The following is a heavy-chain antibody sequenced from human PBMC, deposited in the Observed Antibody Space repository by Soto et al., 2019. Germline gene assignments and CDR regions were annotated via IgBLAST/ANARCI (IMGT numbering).Heavy chain of an antibody. CDR1: GGSISSYY. CDR3: TRDVPGDGIDY. V-gene: IGHV4-59*01. Sequence: PSETLSLTCTVSGGSISSYYWSWIRQPPGKGLEWIGYIYYSGSTNYNPSLKSRVTISVDTSKNQFSLKLSSVTAADTAVYYCTRDVPGDGIDYWGQGTLVTVSS. J-gene: IGHJ4*02. D-gene: IGHD1-1*01. CDR2: IYYSGST.